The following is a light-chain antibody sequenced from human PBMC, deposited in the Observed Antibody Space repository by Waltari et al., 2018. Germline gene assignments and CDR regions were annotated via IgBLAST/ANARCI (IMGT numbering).Light chain of an antibody. J-gene: IGKJ4*01. CDR2: GAY. CDR3: QQYEDWPRHS. V-gene: IGKV3-15*01. Sequence: EIVVTQSPATLSVSPWERVTLSCSASQNVGTSLAWYQHKPGQTPRLLIFGAYSRASGVPARFSGSGSGTDFTLAISSLQSEDFAVYYCQQYEDWPRHSFGGGTKVQIE. CDR1: QNVGTS.